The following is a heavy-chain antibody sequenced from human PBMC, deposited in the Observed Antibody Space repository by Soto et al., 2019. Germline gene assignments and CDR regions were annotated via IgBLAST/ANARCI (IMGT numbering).Heavy chain of an antibody. D-gene: IGHD5-18*01. V-gene: IGHV3-30-3*01. CDR1: GFTFSSYA. J-gene: IGHJ4*02. CDR2: ISYDGSNK. CDR3: ARTTAMVTGYFDY. Sequence: PGGSLRLSCAASGFTFSSYAMHWVRQAPGKGLEWVAVISYDGSNKYYADSVKGRFTISRDNSKNTLYLQMNSLRAEDTAVYYCARTTAMVTGYFDYWGQGTLVTVSS.